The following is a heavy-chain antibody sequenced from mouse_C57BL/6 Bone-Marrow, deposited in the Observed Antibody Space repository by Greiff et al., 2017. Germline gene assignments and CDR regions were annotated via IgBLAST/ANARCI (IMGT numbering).Heavy chain of an antibody. D-gene: IGHD1-1*01. Sequence: VQGVESGAELVRPGASVKLSCKASGYTFTDYYINWVKQRPGQGLEWIARIYPGSGNTYYNEKFKGKATLTAEKSSSTAYMQLSSLTSEDSAVYFCARAEEYYYGFAYWGQGTLVTVSA. CDR2: IYPGSGNT. CDR1: GYTFTDYY. CDR3: ARAEEYYYGFAY. V-gene: IGHV1-76*01. J-gene: IGHJ3*01.